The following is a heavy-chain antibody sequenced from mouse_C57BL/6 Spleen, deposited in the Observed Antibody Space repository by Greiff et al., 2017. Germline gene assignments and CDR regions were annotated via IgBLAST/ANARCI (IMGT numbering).Heavy chain of an antibody. CDR2: ISDGGSYT. D-gene: IGHD2-5*01. V-gene: IGHV5-4*01. CDR3: ARGSNQGDYYAMDY. J-gene: IGHJ4*01. CDR1: GYTFSSYA. Sequence: EVQREEPGGGLVKPGGSLKLSCAASGYTFSSYAMSWVSQTPEKRLEWVATISDGGSYTDYPDNVKGRVTISRDNAKNNLYLQMRHLKSEDTAMYYCARGSNQGDYYAMDYWGQGTSVTVSS.